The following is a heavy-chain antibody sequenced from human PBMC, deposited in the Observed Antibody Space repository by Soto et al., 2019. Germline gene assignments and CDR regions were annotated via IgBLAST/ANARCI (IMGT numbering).Heavy chain of an antibody. V-gene: IGHV3-30-3*01. CDR3: ASPTTEIDY. CDR2: VCYEGSQT. D-gene: IGHD4-17*01. J-gene: IGHJ4*02. CDR1: GFTFSSYA. Sequence: VGSLRLSCAASGFTFSSYAMHWVRHAPGKGLEWVAVVCYEGSQTYYADSVKGRFTISRDNSKNMVFLQMNSLSPEDTAVYYCASPTTEIDYWGQGTLVTVSS.